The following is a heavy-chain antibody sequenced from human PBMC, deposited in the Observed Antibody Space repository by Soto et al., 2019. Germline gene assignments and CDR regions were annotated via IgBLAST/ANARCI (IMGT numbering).Heavy chain of an antibody. CDR3: ARGLHSLFDY. CDR2: IWYDGNNK. J-gene: IGHJ4*02. CDR1: VFTFSSYA. Sequence: PWWSLRLSCAASVFTFSSYAMSWFRQAPGKGLEWVAVIWYDGNNKYYADSVKGRFTISRDNSNNTLYVQMTSLRAEDTAVYYCARGLHSLFDYWGQGTLVTVSS. V-gene: IGHV3-33*08. D-gene: IGHD2-21*01.